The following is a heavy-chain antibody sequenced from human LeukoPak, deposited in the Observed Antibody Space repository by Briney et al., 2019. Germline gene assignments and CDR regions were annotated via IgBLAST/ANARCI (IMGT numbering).Heavy chain of an antibody. CDR1: GYSFTTYW. V-gene: IGHV5-51*01. CDR2: IYPGDSDT. Sequence: GESLKISCKASGYSFTTYWIGWVRQMPGKGLEWMGIIYPGDSDTRYSPFFQGQVTISADKSISTAYLQWSSLKASDTAMYYCARRNYGDDDDAFDIWGQGTMVTVSS. CDR3: ARRNYGDDDDAFDI. D-gene: IGHD4-17*01. J-gene: IGHJ3*02.